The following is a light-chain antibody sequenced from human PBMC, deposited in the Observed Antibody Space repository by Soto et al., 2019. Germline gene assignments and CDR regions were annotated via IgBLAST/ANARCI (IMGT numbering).Light chain of an antibody. CDR3: QQYNSYWT. CDR1: QGIGNA. CDR2: DAS. V-gene: IGKV1-17*01. Sequence: DIQMTQSPSSLSASVGDRVTISCRASQGIGNALGWYQQKPGKAPKLLIYDASSLESGVPSRFSGSGSGTEFTLTISSLQPDDFATYYCQQYNSYWTFGQGTKVDIK. J-gene: IGKJ1*01.